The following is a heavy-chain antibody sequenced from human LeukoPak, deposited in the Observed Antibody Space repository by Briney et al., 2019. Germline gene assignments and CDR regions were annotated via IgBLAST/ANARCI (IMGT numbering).Heavy chain of an antibody. CDR1: GYTFTSYD. D-gene: IGHD5-12*01. J-gene: IGHJ3*02. Sequence: ASAKVSCKASGYTFTSYDINWVRQATGQGLEWMGWMNPNSGNTGYAQKFQGRVTMTRNTSISTAYMELSSLRSEDTAVYYCARRKFGYDDAFDIWDQGTMVTVSS. CDR2: MNPNSGNT. CDR3: ARRKFGYDDAFDI. V-gene: IGHV1-8*01.